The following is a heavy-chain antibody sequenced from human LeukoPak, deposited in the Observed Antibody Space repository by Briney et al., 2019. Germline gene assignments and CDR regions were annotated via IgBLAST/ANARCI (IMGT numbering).Heavy chain of an antibody. D-gene: IGHD2-15*01. CDR3: AREREGIVVVVAATGDAFDI. V-gene: IGHV4-38-2*02. J-gene: IGHJ3*02. CDR1: GYSISSGYY. CDR2: IYHSGST. Sequence: SETLSLTCTVSGYSISSGYYWGWIRQPPGKGLEWIGSIYHSGSTYYNPSLKSRVTISVDTSKNQFSLKLSSVTAADTAVYYCAREREGIVVVVAATGDAFDIWGQGTMVTVSS.